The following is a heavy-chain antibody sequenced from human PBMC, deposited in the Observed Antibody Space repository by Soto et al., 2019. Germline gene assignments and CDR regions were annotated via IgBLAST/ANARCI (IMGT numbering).Heavy chain of an antibody. J-gene: IGHJ4*02. D-gene: IGHD3-3*01. CDR2: ISWNIGGI. V-gene: IGHV3-9*01. CDR3: EQVLTWTDQYYFDY. Sequence: SLRLSWAASGFSFDDYAMHWVRQAPGKVLEWVSGISWNIGGIGYSESVNGRFNISRENAKNSLYLQMNSLRAEDTALYSCEQVLTWTDQYYFDYWGQGTMVTVPS. CDR1: GFSFDDYA.